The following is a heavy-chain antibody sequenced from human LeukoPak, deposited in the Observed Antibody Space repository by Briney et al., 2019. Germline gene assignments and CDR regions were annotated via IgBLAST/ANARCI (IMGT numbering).Heavy chain of an antibody. D-gene: IGHD6-13*01. V-gene: IGHV1-69*04. CDR3: ARDAGSSWYDY. Sequence: SVKVSCKASGGTFSSYAISWVRQAPGQGLEWMGRIIPILGIANYAQKFQGRVTITAGKSTSTAYMELSSLRSEDTAVYYCARDAGSSWYDYWGQGTLVTVSS. J-gene: IGHJ4*02. CDR2: IIPILGIA. CDR1: GGTFSSYA.